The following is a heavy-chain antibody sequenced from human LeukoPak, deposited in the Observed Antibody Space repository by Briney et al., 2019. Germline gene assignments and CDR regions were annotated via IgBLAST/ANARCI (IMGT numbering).Heavy chain of an antibody. CDR1: GYTFTGYY. Sequence: ASVKVSCKASGYTFTGYYLHWGRKAPGQGLEWMGCINPNSGDTNYAQKFQGRVTMTRDTSLSTAYMELSSLRSDDTAVYYCARDKNPTVFDYWGQGSLVTVSS. V-gene: IGHV1-2*02. CDR2: INPNSGDT. J-gene: IGHJ4*02. CDR3: ARDKNPTVFDY.